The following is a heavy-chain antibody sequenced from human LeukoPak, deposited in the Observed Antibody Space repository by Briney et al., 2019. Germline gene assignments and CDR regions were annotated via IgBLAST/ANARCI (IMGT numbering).Heavy chain of an antibody. D-gene: IGHD1-1*01. Sequence: GGSLRLSCTASGFPFSDYSMNWVRQAPGKGLEWISYIGISSGNTKYADSVKGRFTISADNARNSLYLQMNSLQVEDTAVYYCARDHNYAFDNWGQGTLVSVSS. V-gene: IGHV3-48*04. J-gene: IGHJ4*02. CDR1: GFPFSDYS. CDR2: IGISSGNT. CDR3: ARDHNYAFDN.